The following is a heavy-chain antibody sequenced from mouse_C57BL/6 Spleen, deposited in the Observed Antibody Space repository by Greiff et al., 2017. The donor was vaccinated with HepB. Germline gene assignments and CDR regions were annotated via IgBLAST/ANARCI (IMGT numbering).Heavy chain of an antibody. CDR2: IDPNSGGT. CDR3: ARSYAPYYGSPLAMDY. Sequence: VQLQQPGAELVKPGASVKLSCKASGYTFTSYWMHWVKQRPERGLEWIGRIDPNSGGTKYNEKFKSKATLTVDKPSSTAYMQLSSLTSEDSAVYYCARSYAPYYGSPLAMDYWGQGTSVTVSS. J-gene: IGHJ4*01. V-gene: IGHV1-72*01. CDR1: GYTFTSYW. D-gene: IGHD1-1*01.